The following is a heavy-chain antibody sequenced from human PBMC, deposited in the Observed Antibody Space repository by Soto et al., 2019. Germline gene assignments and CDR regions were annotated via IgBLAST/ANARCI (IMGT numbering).Heavy chain of an antibody. CDR3: VRSWAY. J-gene: IGHJ4*02. Sequence: EVQLLASGGGLVQPGGSLRLSCAASGFTFSNYGMNWIRLAPGEGLEWVSTVSPAGSTFYADSVRGRFTISRDNSKSTVDLQMNGLRVDDTAIYYCVRSWAYWGRGTVVTVSS. V-gene: IGHV3-23*01. CDR2: VSPAGST. D-gene: IGHD6-13*01. CDR1: GFTFSNYG.